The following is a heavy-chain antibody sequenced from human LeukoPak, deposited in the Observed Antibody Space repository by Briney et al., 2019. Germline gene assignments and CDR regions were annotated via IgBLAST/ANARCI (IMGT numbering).Heavy chain of an antibody. Sequence: GGSLRLSCAASGFTFSSYSMHWVRQAPGKGLEWVAVISYDGSNKYYADSVKGRFTISRDNSKNTLYLQMNSLRAEDTAVYYCAKDDYSNYGYFDYWGQGTLVTVSS. CDR3: AKDDYSNYGYFDY. D-gene: IGHD4-11*01. J-gene: IGHJ4*02. CDR2: ISYDGSNK. CDR1: GFTFSSYS. V-gene: IGHV3-30*18.